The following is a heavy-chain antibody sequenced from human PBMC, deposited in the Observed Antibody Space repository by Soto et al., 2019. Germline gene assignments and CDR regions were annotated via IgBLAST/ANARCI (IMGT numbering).Heavy chain of an antibody. D-gene: IGHD1-26*01. Sequence: EVQLVESGGGLVQPGGSLRLSCAASGFTFSSYWMHWVRQAPGKGLVWVSRIHSDGSATSYADSVTGRFTISRDNAKNTLYLQMNSLRAEDTAVYYCARGGSLNWYFDLWGRGTLVTVSS. V-gene: IGHV3-74*01. CDR3: ARGGSLNWYFDL. CDR2: IHSDGSAT. CDR1: GFTFSSYW. J-gene: IGHJ2*01.